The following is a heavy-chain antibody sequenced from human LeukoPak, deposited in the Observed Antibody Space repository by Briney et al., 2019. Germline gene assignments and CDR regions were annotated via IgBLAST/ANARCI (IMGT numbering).Heavy chain of an antibody. V-gene: IGHV3-23*01. CDR1: GFTFSSYS. D-gene: IGHD3-10*01. Sequence: GGSLRLSCAASGFTFSSYSMNWVRQAPGKGLEWVSAISGSGGSTYYADSVKGRFTISRDNSKNTLYLQMDSLRAEDTAVYYCAKDSGTYYYGSGSFSDYWGQGTLVTVSS. J-gene: IGHJ4*02. CDR2: ISGSGGST. CDR3: AKDSGTYYYGSGSFSDY.